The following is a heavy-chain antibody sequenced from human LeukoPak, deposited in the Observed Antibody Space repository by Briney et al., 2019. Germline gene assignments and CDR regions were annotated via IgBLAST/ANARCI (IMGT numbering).Heavy chain of an antibody. CDR3: ASCRDGYNDAFGI. D-gene: IGHD5-24*01. J-gene: IGHJ3*02. Sequence: SETLSLTCTVSGGSISSYYWSWIRQPPGKGLEWIGYIYTSGSTNYNPSLKSRVTISVDTSKNQFSLKLSSVTAADTAVYYCASCRDGYNDAFGIWGQGTMVTVSS. V-gene: IGHV4-4*09. CDR1: GGSISSYY. CDR2: IYTSGST.